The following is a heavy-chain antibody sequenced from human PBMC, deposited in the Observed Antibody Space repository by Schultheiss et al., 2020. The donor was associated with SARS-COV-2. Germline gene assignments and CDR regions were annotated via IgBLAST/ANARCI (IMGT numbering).Heavy chain of an antibody. CDR3: ARAPDCGGGSCYSD. J-gene: IGHJ4*02. Sequence: ASVKVSCKASGYTFTSYGISWVRQAPGQGLEWMGWISAYNGNTNYAQKLQGRVTMTTDTSTSTAYMELRSLRADDTAVYYCARAPDCGGGSCYSDWGQGTLVTVSS. CDR2: ISAYNGNT. V-gene: IGHV1-18*01. CDR1: GYTFTSYG. D-gene: IGHD2-15*01.